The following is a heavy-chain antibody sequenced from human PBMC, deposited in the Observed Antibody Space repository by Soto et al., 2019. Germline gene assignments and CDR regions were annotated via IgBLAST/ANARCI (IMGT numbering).Heavy chain of an antibody. J-gene: IGHJ4*02. CDR2: IYYSGST. CDR3: ARRQIRNSGSYRHYFDY. CDR1: GGSISSSSYY. V-gene: IGHV4-39*01. Sequence: QLQLQESGPGLVKPSETLSLTCTVSGGSISSSSYYWGWIRQPPGKGLEWIGSIYYSGSTYYNPSLKSRVTISVDTSKNQFSLKLSSVTAADTAVYYCARRQIRNSGSYRHYFDYWGQGTLVTVSS. D-gene: IGHD1-26*01.